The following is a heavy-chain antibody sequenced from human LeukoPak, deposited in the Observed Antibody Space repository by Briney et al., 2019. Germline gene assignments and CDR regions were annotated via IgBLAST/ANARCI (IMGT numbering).Heavy chain of an antibody. Sequence: HPGGSLRLSCAASGFTVSSNYMTWVRQAPGEGLEWVSVIYSADSTYYADSVKGRSTISRDISKNTLYLQMNSLRAEDTAVYYCARVAVAGPYYYYGLDVWGQGTTVSVSS. CDR1: GFTVSSNY. CDR3: ARVAVAGPYYYYGLDV. D-gene: IGHD6-19*01. V-gene: IGHV3-66*01. J-gene: IGHJ6*02. CDR2: IYSADST.